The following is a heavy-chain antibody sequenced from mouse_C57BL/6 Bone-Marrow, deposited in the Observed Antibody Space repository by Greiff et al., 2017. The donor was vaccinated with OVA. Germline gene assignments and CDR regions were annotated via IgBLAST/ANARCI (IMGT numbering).Heavy chain of an antibody. CDR2: ISSGGDYI. V-gene: IGHV5-9-1*02. CDR3: TREGDGYPAWFAY. J-gene: IGHJ3*01. D-gene: IGHD2-3*01. Sequence: EVKLMESGEGLVKPGGSLKLSCAASGFTFSSYAMSWVRQTPEKRLEWVAYISSGGDYIYYADTVKGRFTISRDKARNTLYLQMSSLKSEDTAMYYCTREGDGYPAWFAYWGQGTLVTVSA. CDR1: GFTFSSYA.